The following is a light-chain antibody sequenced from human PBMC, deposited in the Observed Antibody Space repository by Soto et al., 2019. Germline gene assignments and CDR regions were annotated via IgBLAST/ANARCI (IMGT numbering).Light chain of an antibody. CDR2: EVS. CDR1: SSDVGGYNY. Sequence: QSVLTQPASVSGSAGQSIAISCTGTSSDVGGYNYVSWYQQHPGKAPKLLLSEVSKRPSGVSDRFSGSKSGNTASLTISGLQTQDEADYYCSSFTSAHTFVFGTGTKVTVL. J-gene: IGLJ1*01. CDR3: SSFTSAHTFV. V-gene: IGLV2-14*01.